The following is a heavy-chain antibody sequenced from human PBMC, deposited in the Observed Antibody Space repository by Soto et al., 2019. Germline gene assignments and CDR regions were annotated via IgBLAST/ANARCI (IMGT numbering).Heavy chain of an antibody. V-gene: IGHV1-46*01. D-gene: IGHD6-13*01. Sequence: QLQLVQSGAEVKKPGASVKLSCRTSGYTFTHYYIHWVRQAPGQGLEWLAIINPASGSTNYAQDFQGRVTLTMDTSTTTVYMELCGLRAEDTAIFYCARDLAAGDYWGQGTLVTVSS. J-gene: IGHJ4*02. CDR2: INPASGST. CDR3: ARDLAAGDY. CDR1: GYTFTHYY.